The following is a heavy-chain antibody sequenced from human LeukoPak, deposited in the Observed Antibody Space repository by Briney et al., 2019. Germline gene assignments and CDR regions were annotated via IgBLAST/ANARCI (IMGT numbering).Heavy chain of an antibody. CDR1: GGSIGRGSYY. Sequence: PSETLSLTCSVSGGSIGRGSYYWGWIRQSPGKGLEWIGSIYYSGSTNYNPSLKSRFTISVVTSKNQFSLKLSSVTAADTAVYYCARVAAKTVDYWGQGTLVTVSS. D-gene: IGHD2-15*01. V-gene: IGHV4-39*07. J-gene: IGHJ4*02. CDR2: IYYSGST. CDR3: ARVAAKTVDY.